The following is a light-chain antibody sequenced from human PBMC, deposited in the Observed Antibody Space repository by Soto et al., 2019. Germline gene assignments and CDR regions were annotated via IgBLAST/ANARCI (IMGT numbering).Light chain of an antibody. CDR1: QTVRNNY. CDR2: GAS. J-gene: IGKJ1*01. CDR3: QQYGSSPRT. V-gene: IGKV3-20*01. Sequence: EIVLTQSPGTLSLSPGERATLFCRASQTVRNNYLAWYQQRPGLAPRLLIYGASSRASGIPDRFSGSGSGTDFTLTISRLEPEDFSVYYCQQYGSSPRTFGQGTNVEIK.